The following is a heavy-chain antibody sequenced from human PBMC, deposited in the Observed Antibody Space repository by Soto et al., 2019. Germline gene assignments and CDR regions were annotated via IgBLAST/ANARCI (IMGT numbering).Heavy chain of an antibody. Sequence: GGSLRLSCAASGFTFSSYAMSWVRQAPGKGLEWVSAISGSGGSTYYADSVKGRFTISRDNSKNTLYLQMNSLRAEDTAVYYCAKDENDGDLNFDWLLYFDYWGQGTLVTVSS. V-gene: IGHV3-23*01. J-gene: IGHJ4*02. CDR2: ISGSGGST. CDR3: AKDENDGDLNFDWLLYFDY. CDR1: GFTFSSYA. D-gene: IGHD3-9*01.